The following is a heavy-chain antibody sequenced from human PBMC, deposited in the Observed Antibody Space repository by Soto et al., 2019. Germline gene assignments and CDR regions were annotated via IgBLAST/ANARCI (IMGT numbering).Heavy chain of an antibody. CDR2: IIPIFGTA. Sequence: QVQLVQSGAEVKKPGSSVKVSCKASGGTFSSYAISWVRQAPGQGLEWMGGIIPIFGTANYAQKFQGRVKIPAAXSTSTAYMELSSLRSEDTAVYYCARDVIAAAGTAGWGQGTLVTVSS. V-gene: IGHV1-69*12. CDR1: GGTFSSYA. J-gene: IGHJ4*02. CDR3: ARDVIAAAGTAG. D-gene: IGHD6-13*01.